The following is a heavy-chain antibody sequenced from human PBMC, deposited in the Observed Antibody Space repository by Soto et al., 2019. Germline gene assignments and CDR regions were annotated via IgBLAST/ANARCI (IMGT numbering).Heavy chain of an antibody. Sequence: QVQLVESGGGVVQPGRSLRLSCAASGITFSNYGTHWVRQAPGKGLEWVAVIWYDGRDKYYADSVKGRFTISRDNSKNTLYLQMNSLTADDTAVYSCVSGYGYFDIWGQGTLVTVSS. J-gene: IGHJ4*02. CDR2: IWYDGRDK. CDR3: VSGYGYFDI. V-gene: IGHV3-33*01. CDR1: GITFSNYG. D-gene: IGHD3-22*01.